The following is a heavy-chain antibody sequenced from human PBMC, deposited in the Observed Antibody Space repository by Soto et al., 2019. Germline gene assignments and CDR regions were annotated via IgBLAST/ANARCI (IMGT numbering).Heavy chain of an antibody. CDR2: IIPIFGTA. D-gene: IGHD6-19*01. J-gene: IGHJ4*02. Sequence: SVKVSCNASGGTFSSYAISWVRQAPGQGLEWMGGIIPIFGTANYAHKFKGRVKITADKSTSTAYMELSSLRSEDTAVYYCARGWAKTGYSTGWPEPXWGQGSLVTVSX. CDR1: GGTFSSYA. V-gene: IGHV1-69*06. CDR3: ARGWAKTGYSTGWPEPX.